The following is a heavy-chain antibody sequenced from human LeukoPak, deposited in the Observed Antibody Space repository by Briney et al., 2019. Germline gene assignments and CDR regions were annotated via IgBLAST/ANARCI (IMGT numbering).Heavy chain of an antibody. CDR3: ARLVAAAGTLFDP. CDR2: IYYSGST. Sequence: SETLSLTCTVSGVSISSYYWSWIRQPPGKGLEWIGSIYYSGSTYYNPSLKSRVTISVDTSKNQFSLKLSSVTAADTAVYYCARLVAAAGTLFDPWGQGTLVTVSS. CDR1: GVSISSYY. V-gene: IGHV4-39*01. D-gene: IGHD6-13*01. J-gene: IGHJ5*02.